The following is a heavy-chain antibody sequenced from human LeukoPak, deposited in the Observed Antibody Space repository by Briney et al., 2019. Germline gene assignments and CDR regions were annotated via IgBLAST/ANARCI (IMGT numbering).Heavy chain of an antibody. CDR2: ISAYNDNT. Sequence: GAPVKVSCKASGYTFTSYGISWVRQAPGQGLEWMGWISAYNDNTNYAQKLQGRVTMTTDTSTSTAYMELRSLRSDDTAVYYCARDLGDIVLMVYVDAFDIWGQGTMVTVSS. V-gene: IGHV1-18*01. CDR1: GYTFTSYG. D-gene: IGHD2-8*01. J-gene: IGHJ3*02. CDR3: ARDLGDIVLMVYVDAFDI.